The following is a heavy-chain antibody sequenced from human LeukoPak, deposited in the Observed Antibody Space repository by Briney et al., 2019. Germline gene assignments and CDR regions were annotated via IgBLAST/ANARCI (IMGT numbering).Heavy chain of an antibody. J-gene: IGHJ4*02. CDR3: ARADCSSTSCQYYFDY. CDR2: INHSGST. CDR1: GGSFSGYY. V-gene: IGHV4-34*01. D-gene: IGHD2-2*01. Sequence: SETLSLTCAVYGGSFSGYYWSWIRQPPGKELEWIGEINHSGSTNYNPSLKSRVTISVDTSKNQFSLKLSSVTAADTAVYYCARADCSSTSCQYYFDYWGQGTLVTVSS.